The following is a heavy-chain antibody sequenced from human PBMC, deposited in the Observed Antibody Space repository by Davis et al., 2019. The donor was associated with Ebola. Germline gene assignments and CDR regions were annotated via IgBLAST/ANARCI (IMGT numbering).Heavy chain of an antibody. CDR2: ISGSGGST. J-gene: IGHJ6*02. CDR3: AKTTDIVVVPAAIGYYYGMDV. Sequence: GGSLRLSCAASGFTFSSYAMSWVRQAPGKGLEWVSAISGSGGSTYYADSVKGRFTISRDNSKNTLYLQMNSLRAEDTAVYYCAKTTDIVVVPAAIGYYYGMDVWGQGTTVTVSS. CDR1: GFTFSSYA. D-gene: IGHD2-2*01. V-gene: IGHV3-23*01.